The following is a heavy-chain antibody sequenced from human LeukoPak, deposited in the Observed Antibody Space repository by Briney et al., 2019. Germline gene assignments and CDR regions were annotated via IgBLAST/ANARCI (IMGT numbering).Heavy chain of an antibody. J-gene: IGHJ4*02. D-gene: IGHD6-13*01. Sequence: GGSLRLSCAASGFTFSSYAMSWVRQAPGKGLEWVSYISSSGSTIYYADSVKGRFTISRDDAKNSLYLQMNSLRAEDTAVYYCAREFSSWYRWFDYWGQGTLVTVSS. CDR2: ISSSGSTI. CDR3: AREFSSWYRWFDY. V-gene: IGHV3-48*03. CDR1: GFTFSSYA.